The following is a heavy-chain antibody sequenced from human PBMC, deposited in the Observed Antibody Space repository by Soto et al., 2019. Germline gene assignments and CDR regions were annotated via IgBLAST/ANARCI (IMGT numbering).Heavy chain of an antibody. J-gene: IGHJ4*02. CDR1: GFTFSSYA. V-gene: IGHV3-30-3*01. D-gene: IGHD2-2*02. Sequence: PVGSLRLSCAASGFTFSSYAMHWVRQAPGKGLEWVAVISYDGSNKYYADSVKGRFTISRDNSKNTLYLQMNSLRAEDTAVYYCARDRLDVVVPAAILAYWGQGTLVTVSS. CDR2: ISYDGSNK. CDR3: ARDRLDVVVPAAILAY.